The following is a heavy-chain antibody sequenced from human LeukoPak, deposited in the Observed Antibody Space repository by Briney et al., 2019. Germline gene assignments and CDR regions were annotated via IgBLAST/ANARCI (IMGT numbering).Heavy chain of an antibody. CDR1: GFMFTSYW. CDR2: INQDGSAK. CDR3: AREGGNGWYSGWFDP. V-gene: IGHV3-7*01. Sequence: GGSLRLSCAASGFMFTSYWMSWVRQAPGKGLEWVANINQDGSAKYYVDSVKGRFTISRDNDKNSLYLQMNSLRAEDTAVYYCAREGGNGWYSGWFDPWGQGILVTVSS. D-gene: IGHD6-19*01. J-gene: IGHJ5*02.